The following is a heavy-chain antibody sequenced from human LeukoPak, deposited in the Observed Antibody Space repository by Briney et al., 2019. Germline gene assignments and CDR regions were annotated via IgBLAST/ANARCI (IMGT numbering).Heavy chain of an antibody. CDR1: GFTFSYYW. CDR3: ARSGITMVGGASIGLLTFDI. CDR2: INDDGRTT. D-gene: IGHD3-10*01. V-gene: IGHV3-74*03. Sequence: GGSLRLSCAASGFTFSYYWMHWVRQAPGEGLVWVSRINDDGRTTTYADSVKGRITISRDNAKNTLYLQMSSLRVEDTAVYYCARSGITMVGGASIGLLTFDIWGPGTMVTVSP. J-gene: IGHJ3*02.